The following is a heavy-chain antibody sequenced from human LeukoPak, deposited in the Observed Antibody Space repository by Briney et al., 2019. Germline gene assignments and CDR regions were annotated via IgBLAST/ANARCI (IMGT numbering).Heavy chain of an antibody. CDR1: GGSFSGYY. V-gene: IGHV4-34*01. J-gene: IGHJ4*02. Sequence: SETLSLTCAVYGGSFSGYYWSWIRQPPGKGLEWIGEINHSGSTNYNPSLKSRVTISVDTSKNQFSLQLNSVTPEDTAVYYCARVDTMIASRVFDSWGQGTLVTVSS. D-gene: IGHD3-22*01. CDR3: ARVDTMIASRVFDS. CDR2: INHSGST.